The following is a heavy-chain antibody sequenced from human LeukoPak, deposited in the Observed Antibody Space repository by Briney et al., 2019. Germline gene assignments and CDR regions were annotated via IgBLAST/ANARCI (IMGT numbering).Heavy chain of an antibody. V-gene: IGHV4-30-4*08. CDR1: GGSISSGDYY. J-gene: IGHJ4*02. Sequence: SETLSLTCTVSGGSISSGDYYWSWIRQPPGKGLEWIGYIYYSGSTYYNPSLKSRVTISVDTSKNQFSLKLSSVTAADTAVYYCVRADFWSGYFDYWGQGTLVTVSS. CDR3: VRADFWSGYFDY. D-gene: IGHD3-3*01. CDR2: IYYSGST.